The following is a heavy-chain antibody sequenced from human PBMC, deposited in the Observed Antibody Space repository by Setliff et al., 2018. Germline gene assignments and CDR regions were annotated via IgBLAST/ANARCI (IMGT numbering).Heavy chain of an antibody. V-gene: IGHV4-59*06. CDR3: ARTSTYVLGSGSYWDRWFDP. D-gene: IGHD3-10*01. CDR2: IYYTGQT. Sequence: PSETLSLTCAVSGGSVTSHFWSWIRHLPGKGLQWLGHIYYTGQTYYNPSLKSRLEMSVDTSKREFALRLSSVTAADTAVYYCARTSTYVLGSGSYWDRWFDPWSQGTLVTVSS. J-gene: IGHJ5*02. CDR1: GGSVTSHF.